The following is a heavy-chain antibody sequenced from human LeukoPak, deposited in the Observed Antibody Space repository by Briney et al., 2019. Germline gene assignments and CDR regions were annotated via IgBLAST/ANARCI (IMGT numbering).Heavy chain of an antibody. V-gene: IGHV3-53*01. Sequence: GGSLRLSCAASGFTFSSYSMNWVRQAPGKGLEWVAVVNSGGNTNYADSVKGRFTITRDRARNTLDLNMHSLRAEDTAVYYCARVEMATISYFDYWGQGTLVTVSS. D-gene: IGHD5-24*01. J-gene: IGHJ4*02. CDR3: ARVEMATISYFDY. CDR1: GFTFSSYS. CDR2: VNSGGNT.